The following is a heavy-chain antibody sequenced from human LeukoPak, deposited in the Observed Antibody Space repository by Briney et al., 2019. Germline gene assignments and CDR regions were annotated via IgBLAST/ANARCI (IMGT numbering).Heavy chain of an antibody. V-gene: IGHV3-23*01. CDR3: AKAGERYYGSGEPYYFDY. J-gene: IGHJ4*02. D-gene: IGHD3-10*01. CDR2: ISGSVGST. Sequence: GGSLRLSCAASGFTFSSYAMSWVRQAPGKGLEWVSAISGSVGSTYYADSVKGRFTISRDNSKNTLYLQMNSLRAEDTAVYYCAKAGERYYGSGEPYYFDYWGQGTLVTVSS. CDR1: GFTFSSYA.